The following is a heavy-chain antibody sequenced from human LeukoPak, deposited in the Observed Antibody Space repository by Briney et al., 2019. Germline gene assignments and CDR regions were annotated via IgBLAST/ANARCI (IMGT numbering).Heavy chain of an antibody. V-gene: IGHV1-46*01. CDR1: GYTFTIYY. J-gene: IGHJ4*02. Sequence: AASVTLSFTASGYTFTIYYMHWVRQAPGQGLEWMGIINPSGGSTSYAQEFQGRVSITSDTSTSTVYMELSSLRSEDTAVYYCARSSSWEEYWGQGTLVTVSS. CDR2: INPSGGST. D-gene: IGHD6-13*01. CDR3: ARSSSWEEY.